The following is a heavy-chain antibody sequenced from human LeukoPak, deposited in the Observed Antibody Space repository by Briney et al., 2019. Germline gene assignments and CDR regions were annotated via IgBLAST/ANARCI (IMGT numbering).Heavy chain of an antibody. V-gene: IGHV4-59*01. CDR3: ARETYYGSGFYFDY. Sequence: SETLSVTCTVSGGSISSYYWNWIRQPPGKGLEWIGYIYYNGNTNYNPSLKSRVTISVDTSKTQFSLKLTSVIAADTAVYYCARETYYGSGFYFDYWGQGTLITVSS. CDR2: IYYNGNT. CDR1: GGSISSYY. D-gene: IGHD3-10*01. J-gene: IGHJ4*02.